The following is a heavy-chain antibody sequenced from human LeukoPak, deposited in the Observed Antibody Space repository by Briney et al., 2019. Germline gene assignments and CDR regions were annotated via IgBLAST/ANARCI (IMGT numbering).Heavy chain of an antibody. V-gene: IGHV1-18*01. Sequence: GASVKVSCKASGYTFTSYGISWVRQAPGQGLEWMGWISAYNGNTNYAQKLQGRVTMTTDTSTSTAYMELRSLRSDDTAVYYCARGRYYDSSGYNWFDPWGQGTLVTVSS. CDR3: ARGRYYDSSGYNWFDP. J-gene: IGHJ5*02. D-gene: IGHD3-22*01. CDR1: GYTFTSYG. CDR2: ISAYNGNT.